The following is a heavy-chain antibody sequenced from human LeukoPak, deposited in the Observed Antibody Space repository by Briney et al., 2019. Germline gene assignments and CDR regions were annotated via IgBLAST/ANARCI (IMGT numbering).Heavy chain of an antibody. J-gene: IGHJ4*02. V-gene: IGHV3-74*01. Sequence: GGSLRLSCAASGFSFSSYWMHWVRHAPGKGLVWVSRINSDGTTKSYADSVKGRFTISRDNAMNTLYLQMNSLRAEDTAVYYCATGYCSSASCYRAFEYWGQGTLVTVSS. CDR2: INSDGTTK. CDR3: ATGYCSSASCYRAFEY. D-gene: IGHD2-2*01. CDR1: GFSFSSYW.